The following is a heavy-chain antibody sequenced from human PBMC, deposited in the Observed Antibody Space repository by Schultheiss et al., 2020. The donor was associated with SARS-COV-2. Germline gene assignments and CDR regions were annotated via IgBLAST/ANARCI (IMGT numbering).Heavy chain of an antibody. Sequence: SETLSLTCTVSGGSISSSSYYWGWIRQPPGKGLEWIGSIYYSGSTNYNPSLKSRVTISVDTSKNQFSLKLSSVTAADTAVYYCAREQQLVHFYYYGMDVWGQGTTVTVSS. J-gene: IGHJ6*02. D-gene: IGHD6-6*01. CDR3: AREQQLVHFYYYGMDV. CDR2: IYYSGST. CDR1: GGSISSSSYY. V-gene: IGHV4-39*07.